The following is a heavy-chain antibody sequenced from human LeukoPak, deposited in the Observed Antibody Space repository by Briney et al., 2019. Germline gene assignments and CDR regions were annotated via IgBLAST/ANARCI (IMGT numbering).Heavy chain of an antibody. D-gene: IGHD1-26*01. CDR1: GYTFTTYA. CDR2: INADDGNT. J-gene: IGHJ3*02. V-gene: IGHV1-3*01. CDR3: ARSGGWELLRLVDAFDI. Sequence: ASVKVSCKTSGYTFTTYAIHWVRQAPGQRLEWMGLINADDGNTRYSQRFQGRVTITRDTSANTAYMELSSLRSEDTAVYYCARSGGWELLRLVDAFDIWGQGTMVTVSS.